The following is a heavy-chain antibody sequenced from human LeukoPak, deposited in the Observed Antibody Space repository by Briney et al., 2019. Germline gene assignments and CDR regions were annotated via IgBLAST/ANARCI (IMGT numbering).Heavy chain of an antibody. J-gene: IGHJ2*01. CDR2: INPNSGGT. CDR3: ARSGVKGAYWYFDL. V-gene: IGHV1-2*04. Sequence: ASVKVSCKASGYTFTGYYMHWVRQAPGQGLEWMGWINPNSGGTNYAQKFQGWVTMTRDTSISTAYMELSRLRSDDTAVYYCARSGVKGAYWYFDLWGRGTLVTVSS. CDR1: GYTFTGYY. D-gene: IGHD4-23*01.